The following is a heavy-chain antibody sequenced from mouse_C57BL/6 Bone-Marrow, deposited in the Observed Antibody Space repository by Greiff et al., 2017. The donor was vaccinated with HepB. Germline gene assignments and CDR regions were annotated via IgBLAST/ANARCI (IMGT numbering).Heavy chain of an antibody. J-gene: IGHJ2*01. CDR2: INPSSGYT. Sequence: QVQLQQSGAELARPGASVKMSCKASGYTFTSYTMHWVKQRPGQGLEWIGYINPSSGYTKYNQKFKDKATVTADKSSSTAYMQLRSLTSEDSAVYYCARRGYYGSLFDYWGQGATLTVSS. CDR3: ARRGYYGSLFDY. D-gene: IGHD1-1*01. V-gene: IGHV1-4*01. CDR1: GYTFTSYT.